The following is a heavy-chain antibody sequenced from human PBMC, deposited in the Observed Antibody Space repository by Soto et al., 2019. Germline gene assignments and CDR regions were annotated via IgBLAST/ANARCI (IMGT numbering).Heavy chain of an antibody. CDR1: GFSLANYP. CDR2: SSPRGDTI. Sequence: PGASLRLSCVASGFSLANYPMNWVRQTPGKGLEWISYSSPRGDTIYYADSVEGRFTISRDNARNSLSLHMSSLRDEDSALYYCAKGPHTNVGWPYYFESWGQGVPVTVSS. V-gene: IGHV3-48*02. CDR3: AKGPHTNVGWPYYFES. J-gene: IGHJ4*02. D-gene: IGHD6-19*01.